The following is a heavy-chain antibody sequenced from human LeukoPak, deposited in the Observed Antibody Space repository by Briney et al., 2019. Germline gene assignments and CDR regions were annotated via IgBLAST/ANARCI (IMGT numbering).Heavy chain of an antibody. Sequence: GESLQISCKGSGYSFTSYWIGWGRRLPGKGLEWMGIIYPGDSDTRYSPSFQGQVTISADKSISTAYLQWSSLKASDTAMYYCARHLEYAFDIWGQGTMVTVSS. D-gene: IGHD2/OR15-2a*01. J-gene: IGHJ3*02. CDR1: GYSFTSYW. CDR2: IYPGDSDT. V-gene: IGHV5-51*01. CDR3: ARHLEYAFDI.